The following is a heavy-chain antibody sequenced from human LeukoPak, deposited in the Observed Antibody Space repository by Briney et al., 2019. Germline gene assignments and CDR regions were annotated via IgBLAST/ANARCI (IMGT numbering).Heavy chain of an antibody. J-gene: IGHJ4*02. V-gene: IGHV1-69*04. CDR3: ARERNYDSSGYPDY. Sequence: RASVKVSCKASGGTFSSYAISWVRQAPGQGLEWMGRIIPILGIANYAQKFQGRVTITADKSTSTAYMELSSLRSEDTAVYYCARERNYDSSGYPDYWGQGTLVTVSS. CDR2: IIPILGIA. CDR1: GGTFSSYA. D-gene: IGHD3-22*01.